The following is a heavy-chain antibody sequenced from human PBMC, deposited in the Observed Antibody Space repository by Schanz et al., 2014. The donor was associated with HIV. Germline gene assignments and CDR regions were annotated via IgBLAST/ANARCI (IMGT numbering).Heavy chain of an antibody. V-gene: IGHV3-30*18. CDR1: GISLTNNA. D-gene: IGHD3-16*01. CDR2: ISYDGSNK. CDR3: AKDEGGGYYYYGMDV. J-gene: IGHJ6*02. Sequence: VQQVLESGGGLVQPGGSLRLSCAASGISLTNNAMTWVRQAPGKGLEWVAVISYDGSNKYYADSVKGRFTISRDNSKNTLYLQMNSLRAEDTAVYYCAKDEGGGYYYYGMDVWGQGTTVTVSS.